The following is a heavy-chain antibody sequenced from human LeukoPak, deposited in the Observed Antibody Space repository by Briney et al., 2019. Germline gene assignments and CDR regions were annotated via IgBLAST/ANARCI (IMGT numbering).Heavy chain of an antibody. CDR3: ARRGDP. CDR2: IYYSGIT. Sequence: PSETLSLTCTVSGGSISGGSYYWGWIRQPPGKGLEWIGSIYYSGITHYKPSLKSRVTISADTSKNQLSLKLNSVTAADTAVYYCARRGDPWGQGTLVTVSS. V-gene: IGHV4-39*01. J-gene: IGHJ5*02. D-gene: IGHD3-16*01. CDR1: GGSISGGSYY.